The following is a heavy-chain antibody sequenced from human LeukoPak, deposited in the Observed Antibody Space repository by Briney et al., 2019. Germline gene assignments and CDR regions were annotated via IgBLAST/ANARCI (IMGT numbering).Heavy chain of an antibody. CDR2: ISSSSSYI. Sequence: PGGSLRLSCAASGVTFSSYSMNWVRQAPGKGLEWVSSISSSSSYIYYADSVKGRFTISRDNAKNSLYLQMNSLRAEDTAVYHCARDIGSGWLFDYWGQGTLVTVSS. J-gene: IGHJ4*02. V-gene: IGHV3-21*01. CDR3: ARDIGSGWLFDY. CDR1: GVTFSSYS. D-gene: IGHD6-19*01.